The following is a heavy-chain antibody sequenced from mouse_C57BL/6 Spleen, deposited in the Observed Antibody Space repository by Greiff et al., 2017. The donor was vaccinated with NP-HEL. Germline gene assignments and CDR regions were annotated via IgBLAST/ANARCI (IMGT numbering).Heavy chain of an antibody. CDR1: GFTFSSYG. J-gene: IGHJ3*01. V-gene: IGHV5-6*01. CDR3: ARQDITTVVATDAY. D-gene: IGHD1-1*01. Sequence: DVHLVESGGDLVKPGGSLKLSCAASGFTFSSYGMSWVRQTPDKRLEWVATISSGGSYTYYPDSVKGRFTISRDNAKNTLYLQMSSLKSEDTAMYYCARQDITTVVATDAYWGQGTLVTVSA. CDR2: ISSGGSYT.